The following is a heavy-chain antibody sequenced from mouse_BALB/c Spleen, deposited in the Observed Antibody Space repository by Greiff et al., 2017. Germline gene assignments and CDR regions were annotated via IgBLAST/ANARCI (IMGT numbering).Heavy chain of an antibody. D-gene: IGHD3-2*01. V-gene: IGHV1-9*01. CDR1: GYTFSSYW. J-gene: IGHJ4*01. CDR2: ILPGSGST. CDR3: ARKTARATAMDY. Sequence: QVQLQQSGAELMKPGASVKISCKATGYTFSSYWIEWVKQRPGHGLEWIGEILPGSGSTNYNEKFKGKATFTADTSSNTAYMQLSSLTSEDSAVYYCARKTARATAMDYWGQGTSVTVSS.